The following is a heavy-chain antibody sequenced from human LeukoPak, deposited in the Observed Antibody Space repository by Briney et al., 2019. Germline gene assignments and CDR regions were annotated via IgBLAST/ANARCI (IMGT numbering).Heavy chain of an antibody. Sequence: GGYVRLSCAASGFTFDDYAMHWDRQAPGKGLEWVSLISGDGGSTYYADSVKGRFTISRDNSKNSLYLQMNSLRTEDTALYYCAKDGASSGYYYWGHGNLVSVSS. CDR1: GFTFDDYA. D-gene: IGHD3-22*01. J-gene: IGHJ4*01. CDR3: AKDGASSGYYY. V-gene: IGHV3-43*02. CDR2: ISGDGGST.